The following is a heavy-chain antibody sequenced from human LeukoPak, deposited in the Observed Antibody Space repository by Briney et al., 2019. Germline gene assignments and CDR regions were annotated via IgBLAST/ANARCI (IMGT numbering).Heavy chain of an antibody. CDR1: GYTFSDYY. CDR3: ARGVNYYDGSGHGGY. CDR2: INPKSGGT. V-gene: IGHV1-2*02. J-gene: IGHJ4*02. D-gene: IGHD3-22*01. Sequence: ASVKVSCKASGYTFSDYYMHWVRQAPGQGLEWMGWINPKSGGTNYAQKFQGRVTMTRDTSVSTAYMELSRPRSEDTAVYYCARGVNYYDGSGHGGYWGQGTLVTVSS.